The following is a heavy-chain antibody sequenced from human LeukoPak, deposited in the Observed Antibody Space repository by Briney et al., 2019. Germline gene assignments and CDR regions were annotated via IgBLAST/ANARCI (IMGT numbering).Heavy chain of an antibody. V-gene: IGHV3-23*01. CDR1: GFAFSSYA. Sequence: GGSLRLSCNVSGFAFSSYAMSWVRQAPGKGLEWVSAISGSGGSTYYADSVKGRFTISRDNSKNTLYLQMNSLRAEDTAVYYCAKDPTVGATPGPFDYWGQGTLVTVSS. CDR3: AKDPTVGATPGPFDY. J-gene: IGHJ4*02. D-gene: IGHD1-26*01. CDR2: ISGSGGST.